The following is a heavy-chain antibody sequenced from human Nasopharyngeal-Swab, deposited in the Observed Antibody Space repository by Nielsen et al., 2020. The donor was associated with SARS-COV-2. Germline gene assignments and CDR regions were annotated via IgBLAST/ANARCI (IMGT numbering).Heavy chain of an antibody. J-gene: IGHJ4*02. V-gene: IGHV3-7*05. CDR2: IKQDGTET. CDR1: GFTFTSYW. Sequence: GESLKISCAASGFTFTSYWMSWVRQAPGKGLEWVADIKQDGTETHYVDAVKGRFTISRDNAKNTVYLQMNSLRAEDTALYYCAKVTGRIDPFDSWGQGTLVTVSS. D-gene: IGHD2-15*01. CDR3: AKVTGRIDPFDS.